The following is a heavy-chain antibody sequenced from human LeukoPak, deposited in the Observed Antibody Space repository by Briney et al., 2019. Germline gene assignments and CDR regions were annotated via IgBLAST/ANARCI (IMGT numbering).Heavy chain of an antibody. Sequence: ASVKVSCKTSGYSFTDYYMHWVRQAPGQGLEWMGWINPNSGGTSSAQKFQGRITMTRDTSITTVYMEVTWLTSDDTAIYYCARADRLHGGPYLIGPWGQGTLVTVSS. D-gene: IGHD3-16*01. CDR1: GYSFTDYY. V-gene: IGHV1-2*02. CDR2: INPNSGGT. CDR3: ARADRLHGGPYLIGP. J-gene: IGHJ5*02.